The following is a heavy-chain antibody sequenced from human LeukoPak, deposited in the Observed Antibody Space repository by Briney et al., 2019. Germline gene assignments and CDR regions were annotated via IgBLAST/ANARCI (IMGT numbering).Heavy chain of an antibody. CDR1: GGSISSGDYY. D-gene: IGHD3-3*01. CDR2: INHSGST. Sequence: SETLSLTCTVSGGSISSGDYYWSWIRQPPGKGLEWIGEINHSGSTNYNPSLKSRVTISVDTSKNQFSLKLSSVTAADTAVYYCARVRYYDFWSGYYEPDAFDIWGQGTMVTVSS. V-gene: IGHV4-39*07. J-gene: IGHJ3*02. CDR3: ARVRYYDFWSGYYEPDAFDI.